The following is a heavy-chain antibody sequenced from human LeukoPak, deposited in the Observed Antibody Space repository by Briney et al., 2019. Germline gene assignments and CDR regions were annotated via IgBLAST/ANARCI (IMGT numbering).Heavy chain of an antibody. CDR2: INWNGGST. CDR3: ARYMTKNRYRPTENRYYYYMDV. D-gene: IGHD1-14*01. CDR1: RFTFDDYG. V-gene: IGHV3-20*01. Sequence: PGGSLRLSCAASRFTFDDYGMSWVRQAPGKGLEWVSGINWNGGSTGYADSVKGRFTISRDNAKNSLYLQMNSLRAEDTALYHCARYMTKNRYRPTENRYYYYMDVWGKGTTVTVSS. J-gene: IGHJ6*03.